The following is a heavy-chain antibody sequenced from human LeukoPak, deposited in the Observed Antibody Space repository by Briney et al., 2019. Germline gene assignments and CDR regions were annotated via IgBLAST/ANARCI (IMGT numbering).Heavy chain of an antibody. CDR1: GFTFSSYA. CDR3: AESVGRYFDWSKGFDP. V-gene: IGHV3-23*01. CDR2: ISGSGGST. Sequence: GGSLRLSCAASGFTFSSYAMSWVRQAPGKGLEWVSAISGSGGSTYYADSVKGRFTISRDNSKNTLYLQMNSLRAEDTAVYYCAESVGRYFDWSKGFDPWGQGTLVTVSS. J-gene: IGHJ5*02. D-gene: IGHD3-9*01.